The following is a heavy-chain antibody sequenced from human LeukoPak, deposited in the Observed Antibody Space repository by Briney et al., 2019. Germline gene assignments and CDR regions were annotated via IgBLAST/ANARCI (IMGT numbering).Heavy chain of an antibody. D-gene: IGHD1-14*01. Sequence: SETLSLTCTVSGGSISSYYWSWIRRPPGEGLEWIGYIYYSGSTNYNPSLKSRVTISVDTSKNQFSLKLSSVTAADTAVYYCAGMEVYAFDIWGQGTMVTVSS. CDR3: AGMEVYAFDI. V-gene: IGHV4-59*01. CDR1: GGSISSYY. CDR2: IYYSGST. J-gene: IGHJ3*02.